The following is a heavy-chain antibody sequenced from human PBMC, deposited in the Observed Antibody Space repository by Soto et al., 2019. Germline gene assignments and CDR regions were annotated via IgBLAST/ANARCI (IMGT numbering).Heavy chain of an antibody. Sequence: QLQLQESGPGQVKPSETLSLICTVFGGSIGSKKCSWVWIRQPPGKGLEWIGNVYFGDSTYYNPSLKSRVTISVDTSKNQFSLKVNSVTAAHTVVYYCARTGPRGWFGDPLDVWGQGSQVIVSS. CDR3: ARTGPRGWFGDPLDV. D-gene: IGHD3-10*01. CDR2: VYFGDST. CDR1: GGSIGSKKCS. V-gene: IGHV4-39*01. J-gene: IGHJ6*02.